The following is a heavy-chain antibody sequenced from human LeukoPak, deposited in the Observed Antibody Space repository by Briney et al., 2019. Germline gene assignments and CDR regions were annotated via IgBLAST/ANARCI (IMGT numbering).Heavy chain of an antibody. Sequence: PGGSLRLSCAASGFTFDDYGMNWVRQAPGKGLEWVSAISGSGGSTYYADSVKGRFTISRDNSKNTLYLQMNSLRAEDTAVYYCAKGRHFDWSRDPFDYWGQGTLVTVSS. J-gene: IGHJ4*02. CDR2: ISGSGGST. CDR1: GFTFDDYG. V-gene: IGHV3-23*01. CDR3: AKGRHFDWSRDPFDY. D-gene: IGHD3-9*01.